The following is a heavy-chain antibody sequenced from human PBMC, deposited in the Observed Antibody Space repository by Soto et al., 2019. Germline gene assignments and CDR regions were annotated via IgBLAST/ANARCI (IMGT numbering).Heavy chain of an antibody. J-gene: IGHJ5*02. V-gene: IGHV2-26*01. D-gene: IGHD5-18*01. CDR2: IFSDNER. CDR3: ARIRGYSYGYHWFDP. Sequence: SGPTLVNPTETLTLTCTVSGFSLTTGKMGVSWIRQPPGKALEWLAHIFSDNERSYSTPLKSRLTISKDTSKSQVVLTMTNMDPVDTATYYCARIRGYSYGYHWFDPWGQGTLVTV. CDR1: GFSLTTGKMG.